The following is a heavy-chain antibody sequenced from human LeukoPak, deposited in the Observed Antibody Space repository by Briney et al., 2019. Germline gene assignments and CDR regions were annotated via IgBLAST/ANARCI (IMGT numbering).Heavy chain of an antibody. D-gene: IGHD6-6*01. J-gene: IGHJ4*02. V-gene: IGHV3-30*02. CDR1: GFTFSSYG. Sequence: GGSLRLSCAASGFTFSSYGMHWVRQAPGKGLEWVAFIRYDGSNKYYADSVKGRFTISRDNSKNTLYLQMNSLRAEDTAVYYCAKMQCSSSSCFFDYWGQGTLVTVSS. CDR2: IRYDGSNK. CDR3: AKMQCSSSSCFFDY.